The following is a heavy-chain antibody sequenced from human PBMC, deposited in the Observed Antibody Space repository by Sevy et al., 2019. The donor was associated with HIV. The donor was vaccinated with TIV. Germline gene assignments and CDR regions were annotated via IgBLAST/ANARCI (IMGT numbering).Heavy chain of an antibody. V-gene: IGHV1-3*01. CDR2: LNPGNGNT. CDR3: ARDPYARRGFDY. D-gene: IGHD3-16*01. CDR1: GYTFNTFT. J-gene: IGHJ4*02. Sequence: ASVKVSCKASGYTFNTFTILWLRQAPGQSLVWMGWLNPGNGNTKSAQHFRGRVTITRDTSARTAYLELTGLTSEDTAVYFCARDPYARRGFDYWGQGTLVTVSS.